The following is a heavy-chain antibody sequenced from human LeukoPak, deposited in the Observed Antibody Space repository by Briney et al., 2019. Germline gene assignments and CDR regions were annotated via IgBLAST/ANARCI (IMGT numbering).Heavy chain of an antibody. D-gene: IGHD6-19*01. J-gene: IGHJ4*02. CDR3: ASHEGDLGSSGQNQRTDY. V-gene: IGHV1-46*01. Sequence: ASVKVSCKASGYTFTNYYFHWVRQAPGQGLEWMGIINPSGGSTSYAQKFQGRVTMTRDTSTSTVYMKLSSLRSEDTAVYYCASHEGDLGSSGQNQRTDYWGQGTLVTVSS. CDR1: GYTFTNYY. CDR2: INPSGGST.